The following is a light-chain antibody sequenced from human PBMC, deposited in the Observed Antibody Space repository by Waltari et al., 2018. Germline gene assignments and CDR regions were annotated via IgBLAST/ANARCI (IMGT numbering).Light chain of an antibody. V-gene: IGKV3-11*01. CDR3: QQPGVT. CDR2: DGS. Sequence: EIVLTQSPATLSLSPGERATLSCRASQSVGYYLAWYQQKPGQAPTLLIYDGSNRATGIPARFSGSGSGTDFTLTINNLEPEDFAVYYCQQPGVTFGQGTRLEIK. J-gene: IGKJ5*01. CDR1: QSVGYY.